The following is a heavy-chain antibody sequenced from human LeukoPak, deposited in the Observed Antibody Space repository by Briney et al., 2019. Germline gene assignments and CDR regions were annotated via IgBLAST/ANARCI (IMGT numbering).Heavy chain of an antibody. CDR1: GGSISSNNYY. J-gene: IGHJ5*02. V-gene: IGHV4-39*07. CDR2: ISYSGST. Sequence: SETLSLTCTVSGGSISSNNYYWGWIRQPPGRGLEWIGSISYSGSTSYNPSLKSRVTISVDRSKNQFSLKLSSVTAADTAVYYCARDVSGAAQVVLDPWGQGTLVTVSS. D-gene: IGHD1-26*01. CDR3: ARDVSGAAQVVLDP.